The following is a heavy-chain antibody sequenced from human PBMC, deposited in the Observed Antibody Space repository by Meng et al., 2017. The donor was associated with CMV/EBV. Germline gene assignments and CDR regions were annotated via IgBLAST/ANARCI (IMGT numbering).Heavy chain of an antibody. V-gene: IGHV4-34*01. CDR1: GGSFSGYY. CDR3: ARKRYWLLYPWFDP. D-gene: IGHD3-9*01. Sequence: QGPLQQWGVVVLNASATLPLACAVYGGSFSGYYWSWIRQPPGKGLEWIGEINHSGSTNYNPSLKSRVTISVDTSKNQFSLKLSSVTAADTAVYYCARKRYWLLYPWFDPWGQGTLVTVSS. CDR2: INHSGST. J-gene: IGHJ5*02.